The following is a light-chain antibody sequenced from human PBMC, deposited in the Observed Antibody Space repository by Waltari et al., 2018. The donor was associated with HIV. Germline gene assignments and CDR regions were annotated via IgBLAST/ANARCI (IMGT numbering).Light chain of an antibody. CDR1: QTIRNDY. CDR2: GAS. V-gene: IGKV3-20*01. J-gene: IGKJ5*01. Sequence: IVLTHSPGTLSLSPGESATLSCRASQTIRNDYLVWYHQKPGQATRLRIYGASSSATGIPVMFSGSGSGTDFTLTITRLEPEDFAVYYCQQYHTTPVPFGQETRLEIK. CDR3: QQYHTTPVP.